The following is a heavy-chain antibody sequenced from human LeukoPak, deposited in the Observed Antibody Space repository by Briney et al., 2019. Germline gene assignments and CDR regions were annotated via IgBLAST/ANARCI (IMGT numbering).Heavy chain of an antibody. CDR2: IWYDGSNK. V-gene: IGHV3-33*08. Sequence: GGSLRLSCAASGFTFSNYGMHWVRHAPGKGLEWVAVIWYDGSNKYYADSVKGRFTISRDNSKNTLYLQLNGLRDEDTAVYCCASRAERWSQGSLVTVS. CDR3: ASRAER. CDR1: GFTFSNYG. J-gene: IGHJ4*02.